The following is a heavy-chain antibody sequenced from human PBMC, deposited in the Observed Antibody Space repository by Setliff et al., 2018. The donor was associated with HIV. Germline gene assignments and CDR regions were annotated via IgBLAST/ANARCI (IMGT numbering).Heavy chain of an antibody. J-gene: IGHJ6*02. CDR1: GFTFSSYA. V-gene: IGHV3-64*01. CDR3: ARDKVNTIFGVDYYYGMDV. Sequence: GGSLRLSCAASGFTFSSYAIHWVRQAPGEGLEYVSAISSNGGSTYYANSVKGRFTISRDNSKNTLYLQMGSLRAEDMAVYYCARDKVNTIFGVDYYYGMDVWGQGTTVTVSS. CDR2: ISSNGGST. D-gene: IGHD3-3*01.